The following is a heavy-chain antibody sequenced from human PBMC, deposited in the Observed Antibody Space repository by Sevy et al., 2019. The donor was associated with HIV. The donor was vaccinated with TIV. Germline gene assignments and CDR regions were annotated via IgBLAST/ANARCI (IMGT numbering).Heavy chain of an antibody. CDR1: GFTFTTYE. CDR2: ISSSGSTI. J-gene: IGHJ4*02. Sequence: GGSLRLSCAASGFTFTTYEMNWVRQGPGKGLEWVSYISSSGSTIYYADSVKGRFTISRDNAKNSLYLQMNSLRAEDTAVYYCARGEWGGVHYLGQGTLVTVSS. V-gene: IGHV3-48*03. CDR3: ARGEWGGVHY. D-gene: IGHD3-16*01.